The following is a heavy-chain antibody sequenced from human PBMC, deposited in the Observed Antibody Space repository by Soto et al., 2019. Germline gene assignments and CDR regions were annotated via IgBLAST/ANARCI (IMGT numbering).Heavy chain of an antibody. CDR3: ARALYYEIVDYYGMDV. J-gene: IGHJ6*02. CDR1: GYTFTGYY. V-gene: IGHV1-2*04. CDR2: INPNSGGT. D-gene: IGHD3-9*01. Sequence: ASVKVSCKASGYTFTGYYMHWVRQAPGQGLEWMGWINPNSGGTNYAQKFQGWVTMTRDTSISTAYMELSRLRSDDTAVYYCARALYYEIVDYYGMDVWGQGTTVTVSS.